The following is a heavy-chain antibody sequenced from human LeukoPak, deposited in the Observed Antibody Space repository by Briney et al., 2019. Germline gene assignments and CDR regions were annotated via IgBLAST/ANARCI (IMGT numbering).Heavy chain of an antibody. CDR1: GGTFSSYA. V-gene: IGHV1-69*05. CDR2: IIPIFGTA. D-gene: IGHD1-26*01. Sequence: ASVKVSRKASGGTFSSYAISWVRHAPGQELEWMGGIIPIFGTANYAQKFQCRVTITTDESTSTAYMELSSLRSVDTAVYYGARDVQWELPSYFDYWGQGTLVTVSS. J-gene: IGHJ4*02. CDR3: ARDVQWELPSYFDY.